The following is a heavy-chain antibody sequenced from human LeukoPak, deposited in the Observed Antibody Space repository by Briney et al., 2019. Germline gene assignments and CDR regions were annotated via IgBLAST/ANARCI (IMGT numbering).Heavy chain of an antibody. CDR2: ISSSTYYI. CDR3: ASKTSGSYNY. V-gene: IGHV3-21*01. J-gene: IGHJ4*02. D-gene: IGHD1-26*01. CDR1: GFTFNTYS. Sequence: SGGSLRLSCAASGFTFNTYSMNWVRQAPGKGLEWVSSISSSTYYIYYADSVKSRFTISRDNARNSLYLQMNSLRAEDTALYYCASKTSGSYNYWGQGTLVTVSS.